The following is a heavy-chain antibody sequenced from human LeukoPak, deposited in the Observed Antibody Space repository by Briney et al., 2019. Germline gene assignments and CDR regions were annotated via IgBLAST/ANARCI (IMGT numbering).Heavy chain of an antibody. J-gene: IGHJ4*02. V-gene: IGHV4-38-2*01. D-gene: IGHD6-19*01. Sequence: SETLSLTCAVSGNFISSGYYWSCIRQPPGKVLEWIGSIYNSGSTYYNPSLKSRVTMSVEMSKNLFSLKLSSVTAADTAVYYCARNSSGWSPLGEIQSAPHCFDYWGQGNLVTVSS. CDR2: IYNSGST. CDR1: GNFISSGYY. CDR3: ARNSSGWSPLGEIQSAPHCFDY.